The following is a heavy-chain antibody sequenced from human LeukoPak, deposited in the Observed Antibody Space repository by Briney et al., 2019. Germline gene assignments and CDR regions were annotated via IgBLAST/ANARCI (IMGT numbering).Heavy chain of an antibody. CDR1: GFTFNNYW. D-gene: IGHD5-12*01. CDR2: INSDGSST. J-gene: IGHJ4*02. V-gene: IGHV3-74*03. CDR3: ARVHGDVSGAFDY. Sequence: WGSLRLSCAASGFTFNNYWMRWVRQAPGKGLVWVSHINSDGSSTTYADSVKGRVTISRDNAKNTLYLQMNSLRAEDTAVYYCARVHGDVSGAFDYWGQGTLVTVSS.